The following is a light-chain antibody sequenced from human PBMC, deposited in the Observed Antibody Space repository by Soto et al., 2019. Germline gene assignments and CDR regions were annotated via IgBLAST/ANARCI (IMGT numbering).Light chain of an antibody. CDR3: QQYSSLWT. J-gene: IGKJ1*01. Sequence: EIVLTQSPATLSLSPGERATLSCRASQSVSSYLAWYQQKPGQAPRLLIYDASNRATGIPARFSGSGSGTDFTLSISRLEPEDFAVYYCQQYSSLWTFGQGTKV. CDR2: DAS. CDR1: QSVSSY. V-gene: IGKV3-11*01.